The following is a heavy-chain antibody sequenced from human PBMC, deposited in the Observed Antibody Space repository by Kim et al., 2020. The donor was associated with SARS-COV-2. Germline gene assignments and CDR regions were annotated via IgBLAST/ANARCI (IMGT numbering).Heavy chain of an antibody. V-gene: IGHV5-51*01. D-gene: IGHD1-20*01. CDR1: GYSFTSYW. CDR3: ARHGGITGTTYYFDY. J-gene: IGHJ4*02. CDR2: IYPGDSDT. Sequence: GESLKISCKGSGYSFTSYWIGWVRQMPGKGLEWMGIIYPGDSDTRYSPSFQGQVTISADKSISTAYLQWSSLKASDTAMYYCARHGGITGTTYYFDYWGQGTLVTVSS.